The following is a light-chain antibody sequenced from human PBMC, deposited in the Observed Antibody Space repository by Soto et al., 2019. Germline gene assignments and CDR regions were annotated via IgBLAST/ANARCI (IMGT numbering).Light chain of an antibody. CDR2: DAS. CDR3: QQRSNWPPYT. J-gene: IGKJ2*01. V-gene: IGKV3-11*01. Sequence: EIVLTQSTATLSLSPGERATLSCRASQSVSSYLAWYRQKPGQAPRLLIYDASNRATGIPARFSGSGSGTVFTLTISSLEPEDFAVYYCQQRSNWPPYTFGQGTKLEIK. CDR1: QSVSSY.